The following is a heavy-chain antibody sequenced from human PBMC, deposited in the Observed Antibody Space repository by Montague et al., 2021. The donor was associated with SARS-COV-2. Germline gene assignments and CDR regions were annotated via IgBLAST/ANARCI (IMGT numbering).Heavy chain of an antibody. CDR2: MYYSGST. V-gene: IGHV4-39*01. D-gene: IGHD3-3*01. J-gene: IGHJ5*02. CDR1: GGSISSSSYY. Sequence: SETLSLTCTVSGGSISSSSYYCGWIRQPPGKGLEWIGSMYYSGSTYYTPSLKSRVTISVDTSKNQFFLRLSSVTAADTAVYYCATGLRFLEWLLLSWFDPWGQGTLVTVSS. CDR3: ATGLRFLEWLLLSWFDP.